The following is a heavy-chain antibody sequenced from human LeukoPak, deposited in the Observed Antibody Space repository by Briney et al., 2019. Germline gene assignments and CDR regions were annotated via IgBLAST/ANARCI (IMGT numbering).Heavy chain of an antibody. CDR2: IYYSGST. CDR3: ARRTYYYGSGSYSYWFDP. CDR1: GGSISSGGYY. V-gene: IGHV4-31*03. D-gene: IGHD3-10*01. J-gene: IGHJ5*02. Sequence: PSETLSLTCTVSGGSISSGGYYWSWIRQHPGKGLEWIGYIYYSGSTYYNPSLKSRVTISVDTSKNQFSLKLSSVTAADTAVYYCARRTYYYGSGSYSYWFDPWGQGTLVTVSS.